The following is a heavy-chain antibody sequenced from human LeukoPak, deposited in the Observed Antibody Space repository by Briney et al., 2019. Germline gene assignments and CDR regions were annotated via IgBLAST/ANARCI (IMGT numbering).Heavy chain of an antibody. J-gene: IGHJ4*02. CDR1: GFTFSSYG. V-gene: IGHV3-30*03. D-gene: IGHD3-9*01. CDR3: ASYDILTGYHSPFDY. Sequence: GGSLRLSCAASGFTFSSYGMHWVRQAPGKGLEWVAVISYDGKNMYYADSVKGRFTISRDNSQNTLYLQMNSLRVEDTGVYYCASYDILTGYHSPFDYWGQGSLVTVSS. CDR2: ISYDGKNM.